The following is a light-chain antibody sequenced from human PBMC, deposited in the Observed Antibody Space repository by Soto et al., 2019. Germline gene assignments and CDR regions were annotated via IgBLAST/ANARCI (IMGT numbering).Light chain of an antibody. CDR3: QQYNNWPPRFT. J-gene: IGKJ3*01. Sequence: EIVMTQSPATLSVSPGERATLSCRASQSVSSNLAWYQQKPAQAPRLLIYGASTRATGIPARVSGSGSGTEFTLTISSLQSEDFAVYYCQQYNNWPPRFTFGPGTKVDIK. CDR2: GAS. V-gene: IGKV3-15*01. CDR1: QSVSSN.